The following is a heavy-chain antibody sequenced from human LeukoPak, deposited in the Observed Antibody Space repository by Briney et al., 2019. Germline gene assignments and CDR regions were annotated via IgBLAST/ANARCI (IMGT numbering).Heavy chain of an antibody. J-gene: IGHJ4*02. Sequence: PSGTLSLTCAVSGGSISSSNWWSWVRQPPGKGLEWIGEIYHSGSTNYNPSLKSRVTISVDTSKNQFSLKLSSVTAADTAVYYCARGYYDILTGYYLDYWGQGTLVTVSS. V-gene: IGHV4-4*02. CDR1: GGSISSSNW. CDR3: ARGYYDILTGYYLDY. CDR2: IYHSGST. D-gene: IGHD3-9*01.